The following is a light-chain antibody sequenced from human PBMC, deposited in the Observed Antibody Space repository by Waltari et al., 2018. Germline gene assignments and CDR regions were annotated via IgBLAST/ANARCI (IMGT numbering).Light chain of an antibody. J-gene: IGLJ2*01. CDR3: CSYAGSYTLV. CDR1: SSYVGGYNY. Sequence: QSALTQPRSVSGSPGQSVTISRTGTSSYVGGYNYVSCYQQHPGKAPKLMIYDVSKRPAAVPDLFSGSKSGNAASQTISGLQAENEADYYCCSYAGSYTLVFGGGTKRTVL. V-gene: IGLV2-11*01. CDR2: DVS.